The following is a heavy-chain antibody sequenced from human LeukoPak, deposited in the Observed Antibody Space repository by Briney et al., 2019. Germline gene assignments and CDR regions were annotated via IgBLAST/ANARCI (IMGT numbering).Heavy chain of an antibody. CDR2: INHSGSS. D-gene: IGHD2-2*01. V-gene: IGHV4-34*01. J-gene: IGHJ3*02. CDR1: GESFSGYY. CDR3: ARPNHCSSTNCNDAFDI. Sequence: PSETPSLTCAVYGESFSGYYWTSIRQPPGKGLEWIGDINHSGSSNYNPSLKSRVTISVDTSKNQFSLKLSSVTAADTAVYYCARPNHCSSTNCNDAFDIWGQGTMVTVSS.